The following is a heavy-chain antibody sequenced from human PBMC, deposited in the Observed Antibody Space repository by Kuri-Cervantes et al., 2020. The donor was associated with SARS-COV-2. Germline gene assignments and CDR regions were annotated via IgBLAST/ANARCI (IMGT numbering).Heavy chain of an antibody. CDR1: GGSISSYY. CDR3: ALENWNYFDY. Sequence: SETLSLTCTVSGGSISSYYWSWIPQPPGKGLEWIGYIYYSGSTNYNPSLKSRVTISVDTSKNRFSLKLSSVTAADTAVYYCALENWNYFDYWGQGTLVTVSS. CDR2: IYYSGST. J-gene: IGHJ4*02. D-gene: IGHD1-1*01. V-gene: IGHV4-59*01.